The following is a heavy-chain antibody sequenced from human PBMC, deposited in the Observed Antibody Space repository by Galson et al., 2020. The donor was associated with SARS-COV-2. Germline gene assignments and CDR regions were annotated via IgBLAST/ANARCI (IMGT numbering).Heavy chain of an antibody. CDR1: GFTFSSYS. Sequence: NSGGSLRLSCAASGFTFSSYSMNWFRQAPGKGLEWVSSITGSSRYMYYADPVKGRFTISRDNAKNSLYLQIDSLRADDTAVYYCARDKGIMFSSEYFDDWGQGTLVAVSS. CDR3: ARDKGIMFSSEYFDD. J-gene: IGHJ4*02. CDR2: ITGSSRYM. V-gene: IGHV3-21*01. D-gene: IGHD2-21*01.